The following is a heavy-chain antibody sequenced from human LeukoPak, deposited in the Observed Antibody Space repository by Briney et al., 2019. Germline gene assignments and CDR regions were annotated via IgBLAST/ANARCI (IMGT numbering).Heavy chain of an antibody. J-gene: IGHJ4*02. CDR1: GITLSGYW. D-gene: IGHD3-16*01. Sequence: GGSLRLSCAASGITLSGYWMHWVRQAPGKGLVWVSRINFDGSDTSYADFVKGRFTISRDNAKNTLFLQMNSLRAEDTDVYYCTRSLMDWGQGIRVTVSS. CDR2: INFDGSDT. CDR3: TRSLMD. V-gene: IGHV3-74*01.